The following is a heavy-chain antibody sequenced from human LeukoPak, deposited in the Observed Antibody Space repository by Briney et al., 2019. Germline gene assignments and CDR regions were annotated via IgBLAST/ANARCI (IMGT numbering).Heavy chain of an antibody. CDR3: ARDIRGVTTVTNYFDY. CDR1: GGTLSSYA. D-gene: IGHD4-17*01. V-gene: IGHV1-69*13. CDR2: IITIFGTT. Sequence: GASVNVACKASGGTLSSYAISWVRQAPRQGSEWVGAIITIFGTTNYAQRFQGRVTITADESTSTAYMELSSLRSEDTAVYYCARDIRGVTTVTNYFDYWGQGTLVTVSS. J-gene: IGHJ4*02.